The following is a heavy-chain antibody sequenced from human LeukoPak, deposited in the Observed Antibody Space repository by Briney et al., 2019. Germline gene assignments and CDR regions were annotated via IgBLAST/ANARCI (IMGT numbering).Heavy chain of an antibody. D-gene: IGHD5-24*01. CDR3: ARGIGGDGYNWLCYFDY. CDR2: ISYDGSNK. J-gene: IGHJ4*02. Sequence: PGGSLRLSCAASGFTFSSYAMHWVRQAPGHGPEWVAVISYDGSNKYYADSVKGRFTISRDNSKNTLYLQMNSLRSEDTALYYCARGIGGDGYNWLCYFDYWGQGTLVTVSA. V-gene: IGHV3-30-3*01. CDR1: GFTFSSYA.